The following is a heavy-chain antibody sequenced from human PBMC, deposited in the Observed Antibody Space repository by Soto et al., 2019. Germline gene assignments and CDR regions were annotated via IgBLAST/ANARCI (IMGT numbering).Heavy chain of an antibody. J-gene: IGHJ6*02. Sequence: SQTLSLTCAISGDSVSSNSAAWNWIRQSPSRGLEWLGRTYYRSKWYNDYAVSVKSRITINPDTSKNQFSLQLNSVTPEDTAVYYCARGRYSSGHYYYYYGMDVWGQGTTVTVSS. V-gene: IGHV6-1*01. CDR2: TYYRSKWYN. D-gene: IGHD6-19*01. CDR3: ARGRYSSGHYYYYYGMDV. CDR1: GDSVSSNSAA.